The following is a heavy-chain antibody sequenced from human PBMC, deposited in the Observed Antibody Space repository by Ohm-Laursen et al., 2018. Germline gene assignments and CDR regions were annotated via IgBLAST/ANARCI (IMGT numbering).Heavy chain of an antibody. CDR1: GFTFKSYG. Sequence: SLRLSCAASGFTFKSYGMHWVRQPPSKGPEWLAIISYDGSNTNYADSVKGRFTISRDNAKNSLYLQMNSLRPEDTAVYYCARLLSGSSPEDYWGQGTLVTVSS. D-gene: IGHD1-26*01. CDR2: ISYDGSNT. V-gene: IGHV3-30*03. J-gene: IGHJ4*02. CDR3: ARLLSGSSPEDY.